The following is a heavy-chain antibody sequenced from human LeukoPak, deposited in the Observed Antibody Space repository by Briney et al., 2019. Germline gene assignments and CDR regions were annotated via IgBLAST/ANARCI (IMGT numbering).Heavy chain of an antibody. V-gene: IGHV4-30-4*02. Sequence: SETLPLTCTVSGGSISSDDYYWSWIRQPPGKGLEWIGYIYYSGITYYNPSLKSRVTISVDTSKNQFSLKLSSVTAADTAVYYCAREFRGTLSSGWVDAFDIWGQGTMITVSS. CDR1: GGSISSDDYY. CDR2: IYYSGIT. D-gene: IGHD6-19*01. J-gene: IGHJ3*02. CDR3: AREFRGTLSSGWVDAFDI.